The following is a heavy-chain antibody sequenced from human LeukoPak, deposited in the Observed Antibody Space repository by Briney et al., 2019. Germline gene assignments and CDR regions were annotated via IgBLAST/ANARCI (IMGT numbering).Heavy chain of an antibody. CDR1: GFTFSSYS. CDR2: ISSSRYI. CDR3: ARDLFPSTTAYFDY. Sequence: PGGSLRLSCAASGFTFSSYSMNWVRQAPGKGLEWVSSISSSRYIYYADSVKGRFTISRDDAKNSLYLQMNSLRAEDTAVYYCARDLFPSTTAYFDYWGQGTLVTVSS. V-gene: IGHV3-21*01. J-gene: IGHJ4*02. D-gene: IGHD4-11*01.